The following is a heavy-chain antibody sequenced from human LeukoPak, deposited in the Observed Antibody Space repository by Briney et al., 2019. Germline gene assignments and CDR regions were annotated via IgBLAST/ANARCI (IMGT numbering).Heavy chain of an antibody. J-gene: IGHJ4*02. CDR2: ISAYNGNT. Sequence: ASVKVSCKASGYTFTSYGISWVRQAPGQGLEWMGWISAYNGNTNYAQKLQGRVTMTTDTSTSTAYMELSSLRSEDTAVYYCARGEPAAAIRELGYWGQGTLVTVSS. V-gene: IGHV1-18*01. CDR1: GYTFTSYG. D-gene: IGHD2-2*02. CDR3: ARGEPAAAIRELGY.